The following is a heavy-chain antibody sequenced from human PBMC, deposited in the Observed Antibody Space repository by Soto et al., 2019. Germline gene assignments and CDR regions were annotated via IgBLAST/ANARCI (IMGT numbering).Heavy chain of an antibody. CDR3: ARDGYGGNDM. D-gene: IGHD2-15*01. CDR2: INPNSGGT. J-gene: IGHJ3*02. Sequence: ASVKVSCKASGYTFTGYYIHWVRQAPGQGLEWMGWINPNSGGTNYARKFQGRVTMTRDTSISTAYMELSRLRSDDTAVYYCARDGYGGNDMWGHGTMVTVSS. V-gene: IGHV1-2*02. CDR1: GYTFTGYY.